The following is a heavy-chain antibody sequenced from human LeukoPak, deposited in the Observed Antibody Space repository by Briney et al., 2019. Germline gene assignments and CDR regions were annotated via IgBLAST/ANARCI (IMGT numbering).Heavy chain of an antibody. CDR3: VRGYGSGTSSFDY. J-gene: IGHJ4*02. Sequence: SETLSLTCTVSGGPIRINYWSWIRQPAGKGLEWIGRIYATDLTNYNPSLMGRVTMSVDLSKNGLSLSLTSVTAADTAMYYCVRGYGSGTSSFDYWGQGALVIVSS. CDR1: GGPIRINY. D-gene: IGHD3-10*01. CDR2: IYATDLT. V-gene: IGHV4-4*07.